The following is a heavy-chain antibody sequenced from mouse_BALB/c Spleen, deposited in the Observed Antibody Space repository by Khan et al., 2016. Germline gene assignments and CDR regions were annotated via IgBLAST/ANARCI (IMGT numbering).Heavy chain of an antibody. CDR3: ARGYDWYFDV. CDR2: INPGSGGT. CDR1: GYAFTNYL. D-gene: IGHD2-14*01. J-gene: IGHJ1*01. V-gene: IGHV1-54*01. Sequence: QVQLQQSGAELVRPGTSVKVSCKASGYAFTNYLIEWVKQRPGQGLEWIGVINPGSGGTNYNEKFKGKATLTADKSSSTAYMQLSSLTSDDYADYFCARGYDWYFDVWGAGTTVTVSS.